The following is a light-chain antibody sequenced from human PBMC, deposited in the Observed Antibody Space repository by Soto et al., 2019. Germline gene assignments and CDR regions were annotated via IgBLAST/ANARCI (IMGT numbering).Light chain of an antibody. V-gene: IGKV3D-15*01. Sequence: EKLMSQSPATLSVSPGETATLSCRARQNINNYLAWYQQKLGQAPRLLIYGASTRATGIPARFSGSGSGTEFTLTISSLQSEDFAVYYCQQYHNWPPITFGQGTRLEIK. CDR3: QQYHNWPPIT. CDR1: QNINNY. J-gene: IGKJ5*01. CDR2: GAS.